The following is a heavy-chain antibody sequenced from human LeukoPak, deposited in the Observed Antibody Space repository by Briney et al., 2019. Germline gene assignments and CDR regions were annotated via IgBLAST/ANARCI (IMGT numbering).Heavy chain of an antibody. Sequence: GGSLRLSCAASGFTFSSHWMNWVRQAPGKGLEWVANIKQDASEKNYVDSVKGRFIISRDNAKNLLYLQINSLRAEDTAIYYCARGGPSYGGNCVFDHWGQGTLVTVSS. V-gene: IGHV3-7*01. J-gene: IGHJ4*02. CDR1: GFTFSSHW. CDR3: ARGGPSYGGNCVFDH. CDR2: IKQDASEK. D-gene: IGHD4-23*01.